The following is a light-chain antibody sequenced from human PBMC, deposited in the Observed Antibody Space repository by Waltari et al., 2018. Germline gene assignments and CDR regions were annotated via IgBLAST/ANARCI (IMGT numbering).Light chain of an antibody. V-gene: IGKV2-30*01. CDR2: KFS. CDR1: QSLVSSDGNTY. CDR3: MQGTHWPWT. Sequence: DVVMTKSPLSLPVTLGQPASISCRSSQSLVSSDGNTYFNWFQQRQGRTPSRLLYKFSNRDSGVPDRFRGSGAGTEFTLRISRGEAEDVGVYYCMQGTHWPWTVGQGTKVEIK. J-gene: IGKJ1*01.